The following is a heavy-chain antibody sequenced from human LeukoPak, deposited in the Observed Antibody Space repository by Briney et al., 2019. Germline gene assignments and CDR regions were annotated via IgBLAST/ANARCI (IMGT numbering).Heavy chain of an antibody. CDR3: AKGHYGDYTGLDY. Sequence: PGGSLRLSCAASGFTFSDYYMSWIRQAPGKGLEWVSYISSSGSTIYYADSVKGRFTISRDNAKNSLYLQMNSLRAEDMALYYCAKGHYGDYTGLDYWGQGTLVTVSS. V-gene: IGHV3-11*01. J-gene: IGHJ4*02. D-gene: IGHD4-17*01. CDR1: GFTFSDYY. CDR2: ISSSGSTI.